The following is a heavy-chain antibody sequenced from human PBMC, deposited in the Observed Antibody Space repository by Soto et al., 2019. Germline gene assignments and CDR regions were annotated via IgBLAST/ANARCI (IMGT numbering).Heavy chain of an antibody. CDR1: GGSFSGYY. D-gene: IGHD5-12*01. Sequence: SETLSLTCAVYGGSFSGYYWRWIRQPQGKGLEWIGEINHSGSTNYNPSLKSRVTISVDTSKNQFSLKLSSVTAADTAVYYCAIAMAVATRAYYYYYYYMDVWGKGSTVTVSS. V-gene: IGHV4-34*01. J-gene: IGHJ6*03. CDR2: INHSGST. CDR3: AIAMAVATRAYYYYYYYMDV.